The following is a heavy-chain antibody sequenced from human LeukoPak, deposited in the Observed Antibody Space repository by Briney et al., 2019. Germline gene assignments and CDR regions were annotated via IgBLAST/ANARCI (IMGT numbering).Heavy chain of an antibody. D-gene: IGHD5-18*01. V-gene: IGHV1-69*05. CDR1: GGTFSSYA. J-gene: IGHJ4*02. CDR2: IIPIFGTA. Sequence: SVKVSCKASGGTFSSYAISWVRQAPGQGLEWMGGIIPIFGTANYAQKFQGRVTITTDESTSTAYMELSSLRSEDTAVYYCAREAEYSYGPYDYWGQGTLVTVSS. CDR3: AREAEYSYGPYDY.